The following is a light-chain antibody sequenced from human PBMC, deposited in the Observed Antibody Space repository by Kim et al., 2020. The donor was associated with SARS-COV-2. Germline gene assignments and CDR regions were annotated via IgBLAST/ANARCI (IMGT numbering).Light chain of an antibody. J-gene: IGLJ1*01. Sequence: VTPEQTAITSCSGDKVGDNYACWKQKKPRQPPVLIIYQNSKRPSGIPGLFSFSNAGNTTTLTIGGTQTMDEADYYCQAYNSSTVFGTGTQVTVL. CDR2: QNS. CDR3: QAYNSSTV. CDR1: KVGDNY. V-gene: IGLV3-1*01.